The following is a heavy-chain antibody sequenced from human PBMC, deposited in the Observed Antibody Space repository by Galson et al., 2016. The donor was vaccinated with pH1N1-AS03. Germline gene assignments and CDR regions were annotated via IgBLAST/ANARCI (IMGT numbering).Heavy chain of an antibody. V-gene: IGHV1-8*01. Sequence: SVKVSCKASGYTFTSYDINWVRQSTGRGLEWMGWMNPSSGNTGYAQKFQGRVTMTRDTSIRTAYMELYNLRSADTAVYYSTKKYRANTNGRYAELGYWGQGTLVTVSS. J-gene: IGHJ4*02. CDR3: TKKYRANTNGRYAELGY. D-gene: IGHD1-26*01. CDR1: GYTFTSYD. CDR2: MNPSSGNT.